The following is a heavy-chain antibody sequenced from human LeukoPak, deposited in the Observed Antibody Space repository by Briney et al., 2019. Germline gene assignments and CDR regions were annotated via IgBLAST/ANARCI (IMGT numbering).Heavy chain of an antibody. D-gene: IGHD5-18*01. Sequence: GGSLRLSCAASGFTFSSYWMSWVRQAPGKGLEWVSGISGSGGSTFYADSVKGRFTISRDNSKNTLFLQMNSLRAEDSAVYYCAKDRGYSYTNGMDVWGQGTTVTVSS. J-gene: IGHJ6*02. CDR3: AKDRGYSYTNGMDV. CDR2: ISGSGGST. V-gene: IGHV3-23*01. CDR1: GFTFSSYW.